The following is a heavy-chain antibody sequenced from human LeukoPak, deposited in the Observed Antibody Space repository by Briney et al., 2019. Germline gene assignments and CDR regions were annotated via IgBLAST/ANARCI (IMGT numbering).Heavy chain of an antibody. J-gene: IGHJ3*02. D-gene: IGHD2-21*01. CDR2: IKQDGSEK. Sequence: GGSLRLSCAASGFTFRSYWMNWVRQAPGKGLEWVANIKQDGSEKYYVDSVKGRFTISRDNAKNSLYLQMNSLRVEDTAVYYCVRLLVRNDAFDIWGQGTMVTVSS. V-gene: IGHV3-7*01. CDR3: VRLLVRNDAFDI. CDR1: GFTFRSYW.